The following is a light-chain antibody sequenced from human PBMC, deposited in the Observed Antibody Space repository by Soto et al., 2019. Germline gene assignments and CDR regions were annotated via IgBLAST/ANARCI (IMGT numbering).Light chain of an antibody. V-gene: IGLV2-14*03. Sequence: QSVLTQPASVSGSPGQSITISCTGTSNDVGAYRFVSWYQHPPGKAPRLIIYDVSERPSGVSHRFSGSKSGNTASLTVSGLQAEDEADYYCNSFSTKSTVIFGGGTQLTVL. J-gene: IGLJ2*01. CDR1: SNDVGAYRF. CDR2: DVS. CDR3: NSFSTKSTVI.